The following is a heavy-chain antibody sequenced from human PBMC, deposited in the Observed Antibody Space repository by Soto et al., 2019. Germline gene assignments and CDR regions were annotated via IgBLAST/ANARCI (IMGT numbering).Heavy chain of an antibody. J-gene: IGHJ6*02. Sequence: ESGPTLVNPTETLTATCTFSGFSLTSPGMCVSWIRQSPGKALEWLALIERDDDDKYYSTSLKTRLTISKDTRKNQVVLTMANMDPADTATYYCARSIRGPRRFNGMDVWGQGTTVTVSS. CDR2: IERDDDDK. D-gene: IGHD1-20*01. CDR3: ARSIRGPRRFNGMDV. V-gene: IGHV2-70*13. CDR1: GFSLTSPGMC.